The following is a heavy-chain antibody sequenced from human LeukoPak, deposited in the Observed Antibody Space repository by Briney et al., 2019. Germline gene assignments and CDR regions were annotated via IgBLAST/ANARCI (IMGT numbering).Heavy chain of an antibody. Sequence: GASVKVSCKASGGTFSSYAISWVRQAPGQGLEWRGGIIPIFGSANYAQKFQGRVTITADESTSTAYMELSSLRSQDTAVYSCARDDNVGFGHWFDPWGQGTLVTVSS. CDR1: GGTFSSYA. D-gene: IGHD3-10*01. V-gene: IGHV1-69*13. J-gene: IGHJ5*02. CDR2: IIPIFGSA. CDR3: ARDDNVGFGHWFDP.